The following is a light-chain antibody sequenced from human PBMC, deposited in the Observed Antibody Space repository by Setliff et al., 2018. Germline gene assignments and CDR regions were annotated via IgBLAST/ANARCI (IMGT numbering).Light chain of an antibody. Sequence: QSVLTQPASVSGSPRQSITISCTGTSSDVGAYNYVSWYQQHPGKAPKLMIYEVSNRPSGVSNRFSGSKSGNTASLTISGLQAEDEVDYYCTSYTSTARVFGTGTKVTVL. CDR2: EVS. CDR3: TSYTSTARV. J-gene: IGLJ1*01. CDR1: SSDVGAYNY. V-gene: IGLV2-14*01.